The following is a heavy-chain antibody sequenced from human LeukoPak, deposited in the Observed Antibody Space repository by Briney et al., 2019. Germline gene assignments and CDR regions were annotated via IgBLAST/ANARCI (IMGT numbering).Heavy chain of an antibody. CDR3: AKALSTSFDFDY. V-gene: IGHV3-23*01. Sequence: GGSLRLSCAASGFTFSSYAMRWVRQAPGKGLEWVSAIRGSGGSTYYADSVRGRFTISRDNSKNTLYLQMNSLRAEATAVYHCAKALSTSFDFDYWGQGTLVTVSS. J-gene: IGHJ4*02. D-gene: IGHD2-2*01. CDR1: GFTFSSYA. CDR2: IRGSGGST.